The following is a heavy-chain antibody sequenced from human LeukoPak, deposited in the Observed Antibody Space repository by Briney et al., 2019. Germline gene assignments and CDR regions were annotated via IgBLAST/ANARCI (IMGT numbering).Heavy chain of an antibody. J-gene: IGHJ5*02. CDR2: ISAYNGYT. V-gene: IGHV1-18*01. Sequence: ASVKVSCKASGYTFTSYGISWVRQAPGQGLEWMGWISAYNGYTNYAQNFQGRVTMTTDTSTSTVYLELMRLRSDDTAVYYCARDPSGTSLTYFDPWGQGTLVTVSS. CDR3: ARDPSGTSLTYFDP. D-gene: IGHD2-2*01. CDR1: GYTFTSYG.